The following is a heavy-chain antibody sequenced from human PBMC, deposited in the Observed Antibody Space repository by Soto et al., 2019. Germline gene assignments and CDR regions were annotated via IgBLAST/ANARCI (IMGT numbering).Heavy chain of an antibody. Sequence: GSLRLSCAASGFTFSSYAMSWVRQAPGKRLEWVSAISGSGGSTYYADSVQGRLTISIDNSKNTLYLQMISLRAGDMAVYYCAKLPPAGLPLDYWGQGALVTVSS. V-gene: IGHV3-23*01. J-gene: IGHJ4*02. CDR2: ISGSGGST. CDR3: AKLPPAGLPLDY. D-gene: IGHD2-15*01. CDR1: GFTFSSYA.